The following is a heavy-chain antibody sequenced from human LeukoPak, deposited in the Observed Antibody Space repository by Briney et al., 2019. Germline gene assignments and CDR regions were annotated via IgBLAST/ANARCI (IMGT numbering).Heavy chain of an antibody. CDR3: AGGSGSYFYLFPY. D-gene: IGHD3-10*01. CDR2: ISSSGTTI. V-gene: IGHV3-48*03. CDR1: GFTFSSYE. J-gene: IGHJ4*02. Sequence: GGSLRLSCAASGFTFSSYEVNWVRQAPGKGLEWVSYISSSGTTIYYADSVKGRFTISRDNAKNSLYLQMNSLRAEDTAVYYCAGGSGSYFYLFPYWGQGTLVTVSS.